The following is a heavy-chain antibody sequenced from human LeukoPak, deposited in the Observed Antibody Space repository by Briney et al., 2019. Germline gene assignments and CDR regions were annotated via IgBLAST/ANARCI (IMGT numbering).Heavy chain of an antibody. CDR1: GSISSYY. J-gene: IGHJ3*02. Sequence: SETLSLTCTVSGSISSYYWSWIRQPPGKGLEWIGYIYTSGSTNYNPSLKSRVTISVDTSKNQFSLDLSSVTAADTAVYYCARQKCTSTSCLAKNAFDIWGQGTMVTVSS. D-gene: IGHD2-2*01. CDR3: ARQKCTSTSCLAKNAFDI. CDR2: IYTSGST. V-gene: IGHV4-4*09.